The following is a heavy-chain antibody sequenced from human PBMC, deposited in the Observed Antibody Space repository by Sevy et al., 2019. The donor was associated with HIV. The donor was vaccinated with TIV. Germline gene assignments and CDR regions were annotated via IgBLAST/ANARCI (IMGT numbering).Heavy chain of an antibody. Sequence: GESLKISCAASGFSISGYGMHWVRQAPGKGLEWVAVIWYDGTNKEYADSMKGRFTISRDNSKNTLYLQMNSLRAEDTAVYYCAREDIRVAGIGYYFHSWGQGTLVTVSS. J-gene: IGHJ4*02. CDR3: AREDIRVAGIGYYFHS. V-gene: IGHV3-33*01. D-gene: IGHD6-19*01. CDR1: GFSISGYG. CDR2: IWYDGTNK.